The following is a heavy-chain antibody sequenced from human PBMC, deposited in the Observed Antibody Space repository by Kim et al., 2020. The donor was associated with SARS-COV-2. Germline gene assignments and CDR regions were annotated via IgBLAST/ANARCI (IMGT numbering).Heavy chain of an antibody. CDR3: ARPYCSGGSCYLGKAQGFDP. CDR1: GGTFSSYA. Sequence: SVKVSCKASGGTFSSYAISWVRQAPGQGLEWMGGIIPIFGTANYAQKFQGRVTITADESTSTAYMELSSLRSEDTAVYYCARPYCSGGSCYLGKAQGFDPWGQGTLVTVSS. V-gene: IGHV1-69*13. D-gene: IGHD2-15*01. CDR2: IIPIFGTA. J-gene: IGHJ5*02.